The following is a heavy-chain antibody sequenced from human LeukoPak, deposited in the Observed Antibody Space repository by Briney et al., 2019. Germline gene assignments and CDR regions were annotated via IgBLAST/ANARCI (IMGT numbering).Heavy chain of an antibody. V-gene: IGHV4-61*02. CDR1: GGSISSGNYY. CDR3: ARASEQGRAFDI. CDR2: IYTSGGT. D-gene: IGHD1/OR15-1a*01. J-gene: IGHJ3*02. Sequence: PSETLSLTCTVSGGSISSGNYYWSWIRQPAGKGLEWIGRIYTSGGTNYNPSLKSRVTISVDTSKNQFSLKLSSVTAADTAVYYCARASEQGRAFDIWGQGTMVTVS.